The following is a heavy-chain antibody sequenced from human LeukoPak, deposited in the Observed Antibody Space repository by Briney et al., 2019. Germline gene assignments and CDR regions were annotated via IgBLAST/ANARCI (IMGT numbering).Heavy chain of an antibody. CDR1: GFTLYNHA. CDR2: IINTGTAT. D-gene: IGHD3-10*02. J-gene: IGHJ4*02. CDR3: AKDRAYLRRGFDS. V-gene: IGHV3-23*01. Sequence: GGSLRLSCAASGFTLYNHAMAWVRQAPGKGLEWVSSIINTGTATYYADSVKGRFTISRDNSRNTLVLQMNSLRAEDTALYYCAKDRAYLRRGFDSWGQGTLVTVSS.